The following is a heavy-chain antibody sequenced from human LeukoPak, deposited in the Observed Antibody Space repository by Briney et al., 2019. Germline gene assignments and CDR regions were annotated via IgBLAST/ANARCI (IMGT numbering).Heavy chain of an antibody. Sequence: SETLSLTCTVSGGSISSSSYYWGWIRQPPGKGLEWIGSIYYSGSTYYNPSLKSRVTISVDTSKNQFSLKLSSVTAADTAVYYCARSTLRFLGYWGQGTLVTVSS. J-gene: IGHJ4*02. V-gene: IGHV4-39*01. CDR3: ARSTLRFLGY. D-gene: IGHD3-3*01. CDR1: GGSISSSSYY. CDR2: IYYSGST.